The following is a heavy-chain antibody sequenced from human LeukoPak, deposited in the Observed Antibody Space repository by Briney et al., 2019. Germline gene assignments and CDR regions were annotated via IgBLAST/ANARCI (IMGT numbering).Heavy chain of an antibody. Sequence: SETLSLTCTVSGGSVSSGSYYWSWIRQPPGKGLEWIGYIYYSGSTNYNPSLKSRVTISVDTSKNQFSLKLSSVTAADTAVYYCARDRSSWFHYWYLDLWGRGTLVTVSS. D-gene: IGHD6-13*01. V-gene: IGHV4-61*01. CDR1: GGSVSSGSYY. J-gene: IGHJ2*01. CDR2: IYYSGST. CDR3: ARDRSSWFHYWYLDL.